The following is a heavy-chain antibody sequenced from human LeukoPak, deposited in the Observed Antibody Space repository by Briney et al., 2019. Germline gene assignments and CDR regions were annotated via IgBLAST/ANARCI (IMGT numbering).Heavy chain of an antibody. V-gene: IGHV4-39*07. Sequence: SETLSLTCSVSGDSISNNIYYWGWIRQPPGKGLEWIGSIYHSGSTYYNPSLKSRFTISVDTSKYQFSLKLSSVTAADTAVYYCARDRAYNWNYGGWFDPWGQGTLVTVSS. CDR3: ARDRAYNWNYGGWFDP. D-gene: IGHD1-7*01. CDR2: IYHSGST. J-gene: IGHJ5*02. CDR1: GDSISNNIYY.